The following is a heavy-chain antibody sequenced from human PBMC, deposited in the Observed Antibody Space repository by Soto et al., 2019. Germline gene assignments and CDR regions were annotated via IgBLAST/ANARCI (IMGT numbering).Heavy chain of an antibody. Sequence: QVQLQQWGAGLVKPSETLSLSCAVYGQSFSGHSWAWIRQPPGKGLEWIGEISESGSTDYNPSLKSRVTIPTDTSKNQFSLKLSSVTAADTAAYFCARGSGIVALPGELEDGNSDFCGQGTLVNVSS. CDR1: GQSFSGHS. CDR2: ISESGST. D-gene: IGHD1-1*01. CDR3: ARGSGIVALPGELEDGNSDF. V-gene: IGHV4-34*01. J-gene: IGHJ4*02.